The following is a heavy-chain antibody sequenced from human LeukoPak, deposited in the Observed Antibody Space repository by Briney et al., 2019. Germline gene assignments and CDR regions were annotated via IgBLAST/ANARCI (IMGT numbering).Heavy chain of an antibody. Sequence: SETLSLTCTVSGYSISSGYYWGWIRQPPGKGLEWIGSIYHSGSTYYNPSLKSRVTISVDTSKNQFSLKLSSVTAADTAVFYCARVSSGRYFFDYCGQGTLVTVSS. CDR1: GYSISSGYY. D-gene: IGHD6-19*01. CDR2: IYHSGST. J-gene: IGHJ4*02. V-gene: IGHV4-38-2*02. CDR3: ARVSSGRYFFDY.